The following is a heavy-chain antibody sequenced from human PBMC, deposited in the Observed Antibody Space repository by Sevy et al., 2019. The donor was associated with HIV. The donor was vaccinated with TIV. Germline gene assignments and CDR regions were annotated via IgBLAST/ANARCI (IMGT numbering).Heavy chain of an antibody. CDR1: GFILRNYV. J-gene: IGHJ6*02. D-gene: IGHD6-6*01. V-gene: IGHV3-30-3*01. CDR2: VSFDGSDK. Sequence: GGSLRLSCAASGFILRNYVMHWVRQAPGKGLEWVAAVSFDGSDKFYADSVKGRFTISRDNSKNMLYLQTNSLRAEDTAVYYCARDQEGPSDDYYYYCGMDFWGQGTTVTVSS. CDR3: ARDQEGPSDDYYYYCGMDF.